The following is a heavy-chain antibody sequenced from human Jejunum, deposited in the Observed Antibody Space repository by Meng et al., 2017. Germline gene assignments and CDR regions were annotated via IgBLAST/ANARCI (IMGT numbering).Heavy chain of an antibody. D-gene: IGHD6-25*01. J-gene: IGHJ5*01. V-gene: IGHV3-23*01. CDR3: ARDRGYGWFDL. CDR2: ISGSGGNT. Sequence: GGSLRLSCGASGFAFSTYAMAWVRQGPGKGLEYVSVISGSGGNTDYADSVKGRFTISRDNSRNTLYLQMDSLRAEDTAVYYCARDRGYGWFDLWGQGTLVTVSS. CDR1: GFAFSTYA.